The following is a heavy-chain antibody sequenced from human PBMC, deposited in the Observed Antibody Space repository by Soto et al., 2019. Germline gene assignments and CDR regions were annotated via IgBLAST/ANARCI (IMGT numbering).Heavy chain of an antibody. J-gene: IGHJ3*02. Sequence: QVQLGQSGAEVKKPGASVKVACKAYGYTFTSYDINWVRQASGQGLEWRGWMNPNSGNTGYAQKFQGRVTMTRNTSISTAYMELSSLRSEDTAIYYCARVRVHAFDIWGQGTMVTVSS. CDR3: ARVRVHAFDI. CDR1: GYTFTSYD. CDR2: MNPNSGNT. V-gene: IGHV1-8*01.